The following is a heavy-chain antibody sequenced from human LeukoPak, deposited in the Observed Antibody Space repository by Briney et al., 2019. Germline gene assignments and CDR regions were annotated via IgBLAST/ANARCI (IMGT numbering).Heavy chain of an antibody. Sequence: GGSLRLSCVASGFTFRHYAMSWVRQAPGKGLEWVSSISSSSSYIYYADSLKGRFTISRDNAKNSLYLQMNCLRAEDTAVYYCARERVRGVIGFDYWGQGTLVTVSS. J-gene: IGHJ4*02. D-gene: IGHD3-10*01. V-gene: IGHV3-21*01. CDR2: ISSSSSYI. CDR3: ARERVRGVIGFDY. CDR1: GFTFRHYA.